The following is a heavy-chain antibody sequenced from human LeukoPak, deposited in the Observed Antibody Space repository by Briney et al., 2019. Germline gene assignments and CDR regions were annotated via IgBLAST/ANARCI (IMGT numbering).Heavy chain of an antibody. CDR2: INSDGSST. D-gene: IGHD4-11*01. CDR3: ARDGSTVTWSPLDH. V-gene: IGHV3-74*01. J-gene: IGHJ4*02. Sequence: PGRSLRLSCAASGFSFSGYGMHWVRQAPGKGLVWVSRINSDGSSTSYADSVKGRCTISRDNAKNTMYLQMNSLRDEDTAVYYCARDGSTVTWSPLDHWGQGTLVTVSS. CDR1: GFSFSGYG.